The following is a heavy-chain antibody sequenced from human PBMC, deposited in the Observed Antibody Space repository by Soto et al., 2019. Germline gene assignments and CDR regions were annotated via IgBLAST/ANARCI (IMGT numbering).Heavy chain of an antibody. Sequence: PGWSLRLSCAASGFTFSSYGMHWVRQAPAKGLKWVAVISYVGSNKYYADSVKGRFTISRANSKNKLYLQIKSLRAEEKAVYYCEKEGGSDYQTRPDYWGQGTLVTVSS. CDR1: GFTFSSYG. D-gene: IGHD1-26*01. V-gene: IGHV3-30*18. J-gene: IGHJ4*02. CDR2: ISYVGSNK. CDR3: EKEGGSDYQTRPDY.